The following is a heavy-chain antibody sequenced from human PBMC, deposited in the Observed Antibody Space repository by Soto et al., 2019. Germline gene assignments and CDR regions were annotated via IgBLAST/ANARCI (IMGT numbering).Heavy chain of an antibody. CDR3: ARSNTISPTMNWYFAL. J-gene: IGHJ2*01. D-gene: IGHD3-10*01. CDR2: IIPILGIA. CDR1: GGTFSSYT. Sequence: QVQLVQSGAEVKKPGSSVKVSCKASGGTFSSYTISWVRQAPGQGLEWMGRIIPILGIANYAQKFQGRVTITADKTTSTAYMELSSLRSEHTAVYYCARSNTISPTMNWYFALWGRGTLVTVSS. V-gene: IGHV1-69*02.